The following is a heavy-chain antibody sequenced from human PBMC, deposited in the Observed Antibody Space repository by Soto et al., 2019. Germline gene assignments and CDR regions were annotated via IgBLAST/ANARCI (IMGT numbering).Heavy chain of an antibody. CDR2: IFHSGST. D-gene: IGHD2-2*01. CDR1: GGSISSNNW. Sequence: QVQLQESGPGLVKPSGTLSLTCAVSGGSISSNNWWSWVRQAPGPGLEWIGDIFHSGSTNYNPSLKSRLTISVDKSKTQFSLKLSSVTAADTAMYYCARLFCSSSSCLTPSWFDPWGQGTLVTVSS. CDR3: ARLFCSSSSCLTPSWFDP. J-gene: IGHJ5*02. V-gene: IGHV4-4*02.